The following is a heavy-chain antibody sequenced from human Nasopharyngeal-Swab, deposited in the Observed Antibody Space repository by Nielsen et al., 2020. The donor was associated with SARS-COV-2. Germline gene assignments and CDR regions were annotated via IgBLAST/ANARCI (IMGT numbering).Heavy chain of an antibody. CDR1: GYSFTNYW. CDR2: IFPADSDT. Sequence: KVSCKGSGYSFTNYWIGWVRQMPGKGLEWMGIIFPADSDTRYSPSFQGQVTTSADKSISTTYLQWSSLQASDTAMYYCARQGGEVRDTALDYWGQGTLVTVSS. CDR3: ARQGGEVRDTALDY. D-gene: IGHD5-18*01. J-gene: IGHJ4*02. V-gene: IGHV5-51*01.